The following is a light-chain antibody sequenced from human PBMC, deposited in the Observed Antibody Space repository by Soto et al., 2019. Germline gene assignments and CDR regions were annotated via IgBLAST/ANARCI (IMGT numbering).Light chain of an antibody. V-gene: IGLV2-14*03. CDR3: SSYTSSSTVV. CDR1: SSDIGAYNY. CDR2: DVS. J-gene: IGLJ2*01. Sequence: QSALTQPASVSGSPGQSITISCTGTSSDIGAYNYVSWYQQHPGKAPKLLIYDVSNRPSGFSNRFSGSKSVNTASLTISGLQAEDEADYYCSSYTSSSTVVFGGGTKLTVL.